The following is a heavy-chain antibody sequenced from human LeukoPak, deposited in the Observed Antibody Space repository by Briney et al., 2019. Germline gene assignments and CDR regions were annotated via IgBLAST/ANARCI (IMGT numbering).Heavy chain of an antibody. CDR3: ATDSRIVGATGASDI. CDR2: ISGSGGST. D-gene: IGHD1-26*01. V-gene: IGHV3-23*01. J-gene: IGHJ3*02. Sequence: GGSLRLSCAASGFTFSSYAMSWVRQAPGKGLEWVSAISGSGGSTYYADSVKGRFTISRDNSKNTLYLQMNSPRAEDTAVYYCATDSRIVGATGASDIWGQGTMVTVSS. CDR1: GFTFSSYA.